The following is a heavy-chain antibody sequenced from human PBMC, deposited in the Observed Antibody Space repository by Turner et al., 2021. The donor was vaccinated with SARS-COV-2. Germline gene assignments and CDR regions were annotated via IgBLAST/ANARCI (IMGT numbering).Heavy chain of an antibody. CDR1: RYTFDTYG. CDR3: ARGSLWFDDLRENAFDV. J-gene: IGHJ3*01. V-gene: IGHV1-18*01. Sequence: QVQLVQSGAEVKKPGASVKVSCKAVRYTFDTYGVVWVRQAPGQGLEWMGWISGYNGNRNYAQSLQGRVTMATDTSTNTAYMELRSLTSADTGVYFCARGSLWFDDLRENAFDVWGQGTLVTVSS. CDR2: ISGYNGNR. D-gene: IGHD3-16*01.